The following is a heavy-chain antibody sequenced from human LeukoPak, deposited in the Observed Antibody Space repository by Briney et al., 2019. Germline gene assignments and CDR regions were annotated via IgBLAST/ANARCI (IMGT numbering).Heavy chain of an antibody. J-gene: IGHJ3*01. CDR2: IYTSGST. CDR3: ARDRLAMAT. D-gene: IGHD3-16*01. CDR1: GGSISSYY. Sequence: PSETLSLTCTVSGGSISSYYWSWIRQPPGKGLEWIGYIYTSGSTNYNPSLKSRVTISVDTSKNQFSLKLSSVTAADTAVYYCARDRLAMATWGQGTMVTVSS. V-gene: IGHV4-59*01.